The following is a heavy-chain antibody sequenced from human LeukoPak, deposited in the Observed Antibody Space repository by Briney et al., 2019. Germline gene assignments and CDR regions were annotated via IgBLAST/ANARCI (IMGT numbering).Heavy chain of an antibody. V-gene: IGHV3-48*03. D-gene: IGHD2-2*01. CDR3: ARRYCSRTSCYFDY. CDR2: ISSSGSTI. J-gene: IGHJ4*02. CDR1: RFTFSSYE. Sequence: GGSLRLSCAASRFTFSSYEMNWVCQAPGKGLEWVSYISSSGSTIYYADSVKGRFSISRDNAKNSLYLQMNSLRDEDTAVYYCARRYCSRTSCYFDYWGQGTLVTVSS.